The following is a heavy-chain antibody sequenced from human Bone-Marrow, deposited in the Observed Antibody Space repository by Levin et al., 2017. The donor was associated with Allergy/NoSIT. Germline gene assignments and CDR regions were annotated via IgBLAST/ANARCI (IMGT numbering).Heavy chain of an antibody. CDR2: ISAYNGNT. J-gene: IGHJ5*02. CDR1: GYTFTTYG. CDR3: ARAGRGAAAGTATRFDP. V-gene: IGHV1-18*01. D-gene: IGHD6-13*01. Sequence: ASVKVSCKASGYTFTTYGISWVRQAPGQGLEWMGWISAYNGNTNYAQKLQGRVTLTTDSSTSTAYMEVRSLRSDDTAVYYCARAGRGAAAGTATRFDPWGQGTLVTVSS.